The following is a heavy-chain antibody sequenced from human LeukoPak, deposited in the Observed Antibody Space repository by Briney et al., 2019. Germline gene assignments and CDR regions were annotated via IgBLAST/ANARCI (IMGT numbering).Heavy chain of an antibody. Sequence: SETLSLTCNVSGGSISSYYWSWIRQPPGKGLEWIGYIYYSGSTNYNPSLKSRVTISVDTSKNQFSLKLTSVTAADTAVYYCARADGYYYGMDVWGQGTTVTVSS. CDR1: GGSISSYY. CDR3: ARADGYYYGMDV. V-gene: IGHV4-59*01. CDR2: IYYSGST. J-gene: IGHJ6*02. D-gene: IGHD5-24*01.